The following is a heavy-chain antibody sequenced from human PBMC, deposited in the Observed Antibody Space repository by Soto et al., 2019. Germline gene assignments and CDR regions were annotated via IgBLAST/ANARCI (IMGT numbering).Heavy chain of an antibody. CDR2: INHSGST. CDR1: GGSFSGYY. V-gene: IGHV4-34*01. J-gene: IGHJ4*02. CDR3: ARGQGLGYCSSTSCQRFDY. D-gene: IGHD2-2*01. Sequence: SETLSLTCAVYGGSFSGYYWSWIRQPPGKGLEWIGEINHSGSTNYNPSLKSRVTISVDTSKDQFSLKLSSVTAADTAVYYCARGQGLGYCSSTSCQRFDYWGQGTLVTVSS.